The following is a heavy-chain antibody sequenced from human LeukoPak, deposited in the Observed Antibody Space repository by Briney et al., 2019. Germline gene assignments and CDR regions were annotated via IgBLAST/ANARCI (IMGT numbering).Heavy chain of an antibody. CDR1: GFTFSSYW. CDR3: ARDLVVRGVTANYYYYYGMDV. Sequence: GGSLRLSCAASGFTFSSYWMSWVRQAPGKGLEWVANIKQDGSEKYYVDSVKGRFTISRDNAKNSLYLQMNSLRAEDTAVYYCARDLVVRGVTANYYYYYGMDVWGQGTTVTVSS. CDR2: IKQDGSEK. V-gene: IGHV3-7*01. D-gene: IGHD3-10*01. J-gene: IGHJ6*02.